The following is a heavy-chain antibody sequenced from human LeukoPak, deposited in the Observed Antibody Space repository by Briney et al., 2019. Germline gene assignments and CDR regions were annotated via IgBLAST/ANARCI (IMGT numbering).Heavy chain of an antibody. CDR2: IYYSGST. Sequence: PSETLSLTCTVSGGSISSSSYYWGWIRQPPGKGLEWIGSIYYSGSTYYNPSLKSRVTISVDTSKNQFSLKLSSVTAADTAVYYCARVYSYGYYLDYWGQGTLVTVSS. CDR3: ARVYSYGYYLDY. J-gene: IGHJ4*02. D-gene: IGHD5-18*01. CDR1: GGSISSSSYY. V-gene: IGHV4-39*07.